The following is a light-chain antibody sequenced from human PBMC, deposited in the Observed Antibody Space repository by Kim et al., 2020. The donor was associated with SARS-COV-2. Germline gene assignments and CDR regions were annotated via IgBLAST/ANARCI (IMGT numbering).Light chain of an antibody. CDR2: EVS. CDR3: SSYAGNNHVI. J-gene: IGLJ2*01. CDR1: SSDVGGYNY. Sequence: HSALTQPPSASGSPGQSVTISCTGTSSDVGGYNYVSWYQQHPGKAPKLMIYEVSKRPSGVPDRFSGSKSGNTASLTVSGLQAEDEADYYCSSYAGNNHVIFGGGTQLTVL. V-gene: IGLV2-8*01.